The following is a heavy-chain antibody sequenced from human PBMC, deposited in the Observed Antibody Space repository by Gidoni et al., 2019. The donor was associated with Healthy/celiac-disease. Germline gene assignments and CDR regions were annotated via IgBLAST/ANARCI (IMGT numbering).Heavy chain of an antibody. V-gene: IGHV1-46*01. J-gene: IGHJ3*02. Sequence: QVQLVQSGAEVKKPGASVKVSCKASGYTFTSYYMHWVRQAPGQGLEWMGIINPSGGSTSYAQKFQGRVTMTRDTSTSTVYMELSSLRSEDTAVYYCASRYCSSTSCYSADAFDIWGQGTMVTVSS. CDR1: GYTFTSYY. D-gene: IGHD2-2*01. CDR2: INPSGGST. CDR3: ASRYCSSTSCYSADAFDI.